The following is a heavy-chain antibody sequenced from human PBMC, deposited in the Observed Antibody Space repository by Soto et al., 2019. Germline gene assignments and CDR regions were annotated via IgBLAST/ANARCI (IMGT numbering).Heavy chain of an antibody. J-gene: IGHJ4*02. CDR2: ILYSGTT. Sequence: QVQLQESGPGLVKPSQTLSLTCTVSGGSISSGDYYWSWIRQPPGKGLEWIGYILYSGTTTYNPSLESLLTISVDTSKNQFSLKLTSVTAADTAVYYCARNGALDYWGRGTLVTVSS. CDR1: GGSISSGDYY. V-gene: IGHV4-30-4*01. D-gene: IGHD2-8*01. CDR3: ARNGALDY.